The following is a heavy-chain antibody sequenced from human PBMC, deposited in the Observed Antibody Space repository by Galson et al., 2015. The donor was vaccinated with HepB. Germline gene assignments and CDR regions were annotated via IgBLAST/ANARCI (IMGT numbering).Heavy chain of an antibody. CDR2: IYSGGST. Sequence: SLRLSCAASGFTVSSNYMSWVRQAPGKGLEWVSVIYSGGSTYYADSVKGRFTISRDNSKNTRYLQMNSLRAEDTAVYYCARDKVVGGFDPWGQGTLVTVSS. CDR3: ARDKVVGGFDP. D-gene: IGHD4-17*01. J-gene: IGHJ5*02. V-gene: IGHV3-53*01. CDR1: GFTVSSNY.